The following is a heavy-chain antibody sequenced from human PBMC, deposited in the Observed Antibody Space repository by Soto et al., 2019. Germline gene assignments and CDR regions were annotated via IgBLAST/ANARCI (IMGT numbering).Heavy chain of an antibody. J-gene: IGHJ4*02. Sequence: GGSLRLPCAASGFTFSSYAMSWVRQAPGKGLEWVSAISGSGGSTYYADSVKGRFTISRDNSKNTLYLQMNSLRAEDTAVYYCAKGPQVAGTRAYWGQGTLVTVSS. CDR3: AKGPQVAGTRAY. CDR1: GFTFSSYA. CDR2: ISGSGGST. V-gene: IGHV3-23*01. D-gene: IGHD6-19*01.